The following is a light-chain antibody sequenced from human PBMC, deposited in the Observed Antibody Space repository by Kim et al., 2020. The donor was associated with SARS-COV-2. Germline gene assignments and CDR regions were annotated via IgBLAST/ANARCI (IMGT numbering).Light chain of an antibody. J-gene: IGKJ1*01. CDR3: QQANSTPRT. V-gene: IGKV1-12*01. Sequence: ATVEGRFTQTGRASHENSSCLAWYQQKPGQPPKLLIYGASTLESGVPARFSGSGSGTDFTLTISSLQPEDLAAYYCQQANSTPRTFGEGTKVDIK. CDR1: HENSSC. CDR2: GAS.